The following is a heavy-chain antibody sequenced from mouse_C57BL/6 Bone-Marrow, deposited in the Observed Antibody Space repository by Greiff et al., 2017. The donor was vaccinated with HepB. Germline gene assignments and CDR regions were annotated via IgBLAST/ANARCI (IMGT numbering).Heavy chain of an antibody. D-gene: IGHD2-4*01. Sequence: QVQLQQPGAELVKPGASVKMSCKASGYTFTSYWITWVKQRPGQGLEWIGDIYPGSGSTNYNEKFKSKATLTVDTSSSTAYMQLSSLTSEDSAVYYCARVGSTMIRGAMDYWGQGTSVTVSS. CDR1: GYTFTSYW. J-gene: IGHJ4*01. CDR2: IYPGSGST. CDR3: ARVGSTMIRGAMDY. V-gene: IGHV1-55*01.